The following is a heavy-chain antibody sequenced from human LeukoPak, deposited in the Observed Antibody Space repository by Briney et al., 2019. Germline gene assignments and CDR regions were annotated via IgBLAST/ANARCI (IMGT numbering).Heavy chain of an antibody. J-gene: IGHJ5*02. CDR1: GYTFTSYG. CDR2: ISAYNGNT. Sequence: ASVKVSCKASGYTFTSYGISWVRQAPGQGLEWMGWISAYNGNTNYAQKLQGRVTMTTDTSTSTAYMELRSLRSDDTAVYYCARYENYYGSGSYYIGWFDPWGQGTLVTVSS. CDR3: ARYENYYGSGSYYIGWFDP. V-gene: IGHV1-18*01. D-gene: IGHD3-10*01.